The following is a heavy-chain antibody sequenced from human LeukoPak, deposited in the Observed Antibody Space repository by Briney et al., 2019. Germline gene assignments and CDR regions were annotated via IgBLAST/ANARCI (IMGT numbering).Heavy chain of an antibody. CDR2: INRTGRT. Sequence: PSETLSLTCGVYGVSITNYYWAFIRQPPGKGLEWIGEINRTGRTNYSPSLKSRVSISVDTSKNQFSLNLTSVTDADTALYYCARGHLTGKVKIDFWGQGTLVTVAS. CDR1: GVSITNYY. V-gene: IGHV4-34*01. D-gene: IGHD3-9*01. CDR3: ARGHLTGKVKIDF. J-gene: IGHJ4*02.